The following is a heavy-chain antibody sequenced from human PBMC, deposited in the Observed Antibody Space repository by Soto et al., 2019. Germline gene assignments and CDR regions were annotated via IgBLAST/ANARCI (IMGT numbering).Heavy chain of an antibody. CDR2: INPSGGST. Sequence: ASVKVSCKASGYTFTSYYMHWVRQAPGQGLEWMGIINPSGGSTSYAQKFQGRVTMTRDTSTSTAYMELNSLRSEDTAVYYCVRDSPIGSTYSGYDGIDYWGQGTLVTVSS. CDR1: GYTFTSYY. J-gene: IGHJ4*02. CDR3: VRDSPIGSTYSGYDGIDY. V-gene: IGHV1-46*01. D-gene: IGHD5-12*01.